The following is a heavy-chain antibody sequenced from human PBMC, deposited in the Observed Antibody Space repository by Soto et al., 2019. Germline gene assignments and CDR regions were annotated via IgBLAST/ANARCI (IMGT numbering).Heavy chain of an antibody. V-gene: IGHV1-46*03. CDR2: INPSGGST. CDR1: GYTFTSYY. J-gene: IGHJ5*02. CDR3: AREQDYGDYSSWFDP. D-gene: IGHD4-17*01. Sequence: QVQLVQSGAEVKKPGASVKVSCKASGYTFTSYYMHWVRQAPGQGLEWMGIINPSGGSTSYAQKFQGRVTMTRDTSTSTVYMELSSLRSEDTGVYYCAREQDYGDYSSWFDPWGQGTLVTVSS.